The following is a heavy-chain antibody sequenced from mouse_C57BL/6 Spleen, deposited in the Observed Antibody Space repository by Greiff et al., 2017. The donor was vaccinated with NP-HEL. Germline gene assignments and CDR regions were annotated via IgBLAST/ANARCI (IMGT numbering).Heavy chain of an antibody. Sequence: EVKLVESGGGLVKPGGSLKLSCAASGFTFSDYGMHWVRQAPEKGLEWVAYISSGSSTIYYADTVKGRFTISRDNAKNTLFLQMTSLRSEDTAMYYCARDDGYYPSWFAYWGQGTLVTVSA. CDR1: GFTFSDYG. CDR2: ISSGSSTI. D-gene: IGHD2-3*01. CDR3: ARDDGYYPSWFAY. J-gene: IGHJ3*01. V-gene: IGHV5-17*01.